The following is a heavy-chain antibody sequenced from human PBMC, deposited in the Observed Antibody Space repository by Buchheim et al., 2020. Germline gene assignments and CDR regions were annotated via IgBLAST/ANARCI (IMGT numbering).Heavy chain of an antibody. J-gene: IGHJ4*02. Sequence: EVQLLESGGGLVQPGGSLRLSCTASGFTFSNYAMSWVRQAPGKGLEWVSALSGSGGSTYYADSVKGRFTISRDNSKNTLYLQMNSLRAEDTAVYYCAKDWAFNTVTPGIFDYWGQGTL. CDR2: LSGSGGST. D-gene: IGHD4-23*01. V-gene: IGHV3-23*01. CDR1: GFTFSNYA. CDR3: AKDWAFNTVTPGIFDY.